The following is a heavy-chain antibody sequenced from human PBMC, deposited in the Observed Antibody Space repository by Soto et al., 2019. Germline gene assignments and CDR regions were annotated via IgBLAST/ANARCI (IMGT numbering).Heavy chain of an antibody. CDR1: GGSLGDVY. CDR3: ARHGGDVVMVRD. CDR2: ISTTGVT. J-gene: IGHJ4*02. D-gene: IGHD2-21*01. Sequence: QVKLQESGRGLVKPSETLSLSCTVSGGSLGDVYWTWIRQPPGKEMEWIGYISTTGVTNYSPSLKSRVTMSIDTSKNQFSLNLSSVTAADPAIYFCARHGGDVVMVRDWGQGIQVTVSS. V-gene: IGHV4-59*08.